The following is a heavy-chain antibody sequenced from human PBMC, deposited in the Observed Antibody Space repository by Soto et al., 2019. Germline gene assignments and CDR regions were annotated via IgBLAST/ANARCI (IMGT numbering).Heavy chain of an antibody. CDR2: IYYSGST. Sequence: SETLSLTCTVSGGSISSSSYYWGWIRQPPGKGLEWIGSIYYSGSTYYNPSLKSRVTISVDTSKNQFSLKLSSVTAADTAVYYCARHGVVVTAPSWFDPWGQGTLVTVSS. D-gene: IGHD2-21*02. V-gene: IGHV4-39*01. J-gene: IGHJ5*02. CDR3: ARHGVVVTAPSWFDP. CDR1: GGSISSSSYY.